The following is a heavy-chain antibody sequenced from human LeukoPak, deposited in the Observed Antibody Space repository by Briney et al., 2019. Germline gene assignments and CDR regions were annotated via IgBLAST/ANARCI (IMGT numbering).Heavy chain of an antibody. CDR1: GFTFSSYA. CDR3: ARDAYGDYSFDY. CDR2: ISGGGGST. D-gene: IGHD4-17*01. V-gene: IGHV3-23*01. J-gene: IGHJ4*02. Sequence: PGGSLRLSCAASGFTFSSYAMSWVRQAPGKGLEWVSAISGGGGSTYYADSVKGRFTISRDNAKNSLYLQMNSLRAEDTAVYYCARDAYGDYSFDYWGQGTLVTVSS.